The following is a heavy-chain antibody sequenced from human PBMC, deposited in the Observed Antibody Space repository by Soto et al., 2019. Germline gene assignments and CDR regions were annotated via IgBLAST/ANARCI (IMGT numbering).Heavy chain of an antibody. D-gene: IGHD6-6*01. CDR2: ISGSGVST. Sequence: GGSLRLSCAASGFTFSSYAMSWVRQAPGKGLEWVSAISGSGVSTYYADSVKGRLTISKDNSKNTLYLQRNSLRAEDTAVYYCAKAGIAARLPFPQYYFDYWGQGTLVTVSS. CDR3: AKAGIAARLPFPQYYFDY. V-gene: IGHV3-23*01. J-gene: IGHJ4*02. CDR1: GFTFSSYA.